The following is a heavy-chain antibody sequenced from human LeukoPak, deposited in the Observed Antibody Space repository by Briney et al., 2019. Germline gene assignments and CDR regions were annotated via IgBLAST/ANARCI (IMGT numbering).Heavy chain of an antibody. CDR2: IYSGGST. Sequence: GGSLSLSCAASGFTVCSNYMSWVRQAPGKGLEWVSVIYSGGSTYYADSVKGRFTISRDNSKNTLYLQMNSLRAEDTAVYYCAREGRIIAAAGLYYYYYMDVWGKGTTVTVSS. CDR3: AREGRIIAAAGLYYYYYMDV. D-gene: IGHD6-13*01. V-gene: IGHV3-53*01. CDR1: GFTVCSNY. J-gene: IGHJ6*03.